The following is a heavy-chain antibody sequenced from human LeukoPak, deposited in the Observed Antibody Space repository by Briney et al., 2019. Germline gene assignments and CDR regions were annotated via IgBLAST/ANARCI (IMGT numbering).Heavy chain of an antibody. J-gene: IGHJ4*02. D-gene: IGHD5-12*01. CDR2: INHSGST. Sequence: SETLSLTCAVYGGSFSGYYWSWIRQPPGKGLEWIGEINHSGSTNYNPSLKNRVTISVDTSKNQFSLKLSSVTAADTAVYYCASPRGGYSGYAPFDYWGQGTLVTVSS. CDR1: GGSFSGYY. V-gene: IGHV4-34*01. CDR3: ASPRGGYSGYAPFDY.